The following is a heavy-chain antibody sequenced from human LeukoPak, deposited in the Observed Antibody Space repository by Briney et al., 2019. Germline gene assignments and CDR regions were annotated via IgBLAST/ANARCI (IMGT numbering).Heavy chain of an antibody. J-gene: IGHJ3*02. CDR1: GFTFSDYY. Sequence: GGSLRLSCAASGFTFSDYYMSWIRQAPGKGLEWVSYISSSGSTIYYADSVKGRFTISRDNSKNTLCLQMNSLRAEDTAVYYCTKGAVAGPTVDAFDIWGQGTMVTVSS. CDR2: ISSSGSTI. V-gene: IGHV3-11*01. D-gene: IGHD6-19*01. CDR3: TKGAVAGPTVDAFDI.